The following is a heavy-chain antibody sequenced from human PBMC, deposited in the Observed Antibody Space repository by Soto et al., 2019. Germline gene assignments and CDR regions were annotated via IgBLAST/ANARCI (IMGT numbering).Heavy chain of an antibody. CDR3: ARWDV. CDR1: GGSFSGYF. J-gene: IGHJ6*02. V-gene: IGHV4-34*01. CDR2: INHSGST. Sequence: KASETLSLTCAVHGGSFSGYFWTWIRQPPGKGLEWIGEINHSGSTNYSTSLKSRVTISVDTSKNQFSLTLRSVTAADTAVYYCARWDVWGQGTTVTVSS.